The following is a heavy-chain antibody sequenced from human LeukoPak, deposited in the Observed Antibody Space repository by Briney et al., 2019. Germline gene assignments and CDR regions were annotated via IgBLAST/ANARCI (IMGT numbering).Heavy chain of an antibody. Sequence: GGSLGLSCAASGFTFSDYYMSWIRQAPGKGLEWVSYISTSGNYIKDADPVKGRFTISRDNAKNSLHLQMNSLRVEDTAVYYCAKNGGPHGMDVWGQGTTVTVSS. J-gene: IGHJ6*02. CDR1: GFTFSDYY. CDR3: AKNGGPHGMDV. CDR2: ISTSGNYI. V-gene: IGHV3-11*06. D-gene: IGHD3-16*01.